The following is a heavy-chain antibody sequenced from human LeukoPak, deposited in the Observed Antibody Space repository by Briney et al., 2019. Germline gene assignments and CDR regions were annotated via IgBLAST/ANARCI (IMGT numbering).Heavy chain of an antibody. CDR2: IWYDASNK. Sequence: GGSLTLSCAASGFTFSSFGMHWVRQAPGKGLEWVAVIWYDASNKYYADSVKGRFTISRDNSKKTLYLQMNSLRDDDTAVYYCVRGVGVSRFNYLDSWGQGTLVIVSS. CDR3: VRGVGVSRFNYLDS. V-gene: IGHV3-33*01. J-gene: IGHJ4*02. D-gene: IGHD6-13*01. CDR1: GFTFSSFG.